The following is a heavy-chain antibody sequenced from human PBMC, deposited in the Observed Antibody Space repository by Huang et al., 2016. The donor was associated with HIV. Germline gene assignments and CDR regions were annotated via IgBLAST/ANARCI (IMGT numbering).Heavy chain of an antibody. J-gene: IGHJ4*02. CDR2: FDPEEGET. Sequence: QVRLVQSGAEVKKPGASVKVSCKVSGYTLTELSMHWVRQAPGKGLEWMGGFDPEEGETIYEQKVQGRVTMTEETSTDTAYMKLSSLRSEDTAVYYCATVYRRFRNHDSGDYYFDYWDQGTLVTVSS. CDR3: ATVYRRFRNHDSGDYYFDY. V-gene: IGHV1-24*01. D-gene: IGHD3-22*01. CDR1: GYTLTELS.